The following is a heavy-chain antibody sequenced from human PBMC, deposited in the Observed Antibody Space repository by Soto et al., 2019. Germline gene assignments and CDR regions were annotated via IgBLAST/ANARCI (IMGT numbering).Heavy chain of an antibody. CDR1: GFTSGDYG. V-gene: IGHV3-49*04. J-gene: IGHJ6*02. D-gene: IGHD3-3*01. CDR2: TTSPAYGGTT. Sequence: EVQVVESGGDLVQPGRSLRLSCSFSGFTSGDYGLSWVRQAQGKGLEWVGFTTSPAYGGTTEYAPSVKGRFIISRDESKSVAYLQMNSLQTEDTSKYYCSRDGDYYGLDVWGRWTTVTVSS. CDR3: SRDGDYYGLDV.